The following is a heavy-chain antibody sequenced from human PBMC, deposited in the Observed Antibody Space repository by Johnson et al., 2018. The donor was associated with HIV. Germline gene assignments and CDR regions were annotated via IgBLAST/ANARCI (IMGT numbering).Heavy chain of an antibody. Sequence: EKLVESGGGLVQPGGSLRLSCAASGFTVSSNYMSWVRQAPGKGLEWVSIIYSGGSTYYTDSVTGRFTISRDNSKNTLYLQMNSLRAEDTAVYYCAKEQSVVVIGIGAFDIWGQGTMVTVSS. CDR3: AKEQSVVVIGIGAFDI. J-gene: IGHJ3*02. V-gene: IGHV3-66*02. CDR2: IYSGGST. CDR1: GFTVSSNY. D-gene: IGHD3-22*01.